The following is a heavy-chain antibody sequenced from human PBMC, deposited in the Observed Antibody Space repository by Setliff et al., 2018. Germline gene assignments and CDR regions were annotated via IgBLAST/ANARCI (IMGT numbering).Heavy chain of an antibody. V-gene: IGHV1-18*01. D-gene: IGHD4-17*01. J-gene: IGHJ5*02. CDR3: ARDVPLTTVTKNYFGP. Sequence: ASVKVSCKASGYTFTTFGVSWVRQVPGQGLEWLGWISTHNGITRYGQKFQGRVTLTSETTTGTVYMELRSLNSDDTAVYYCARDVPLTTVTKNYFGPWGQGTLVTVSS. CDR1: GYTFTTFG. CDR2: ISTHNGIT.